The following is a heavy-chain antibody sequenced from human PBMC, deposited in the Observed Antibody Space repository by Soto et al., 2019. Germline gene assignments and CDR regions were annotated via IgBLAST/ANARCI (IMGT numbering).Heavy chain of an antibody. CDR1: GFDFSNYV. V-gene: IGHV3-30*18. CDR3: AKVREDVVLLVALDH. D-gene: IGHD2-8*01. CDR2: MSYDGGDI. Sequence: PGGSLRLSCAASGFDFSNYVLHWVRQAPGKGLEWVAVMSYDGGDIYYGDSVKGRFTISRDNSKNTLYLQMNSLRPEDTAVYYCAKVREDVVLLVALDHSGAGTTVTVYS. J-gene: IGHJ4*02.